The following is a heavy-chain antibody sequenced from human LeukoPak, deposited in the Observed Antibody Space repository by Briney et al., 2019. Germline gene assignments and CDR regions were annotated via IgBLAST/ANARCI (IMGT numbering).Heavy chain of an antibody. J-gene: IGHJ6*02. CDR1: GGSISSYY. CDR2: IYYSGST. D-gene: IGHD5-24*01. CDR3: ARHGYNYYYYGMDV. V-gene: IGHV4-59*08. Sequence: SETLSLTCTVSGGSISSYYWSWIRQPPGKGLEWIGYIYYSGSTNYNPSLKSRVTISVDTSKNQFSLKLSSVTAADTAVYYCARHGYNYYYYGMDVWGQGTTVTVSS.